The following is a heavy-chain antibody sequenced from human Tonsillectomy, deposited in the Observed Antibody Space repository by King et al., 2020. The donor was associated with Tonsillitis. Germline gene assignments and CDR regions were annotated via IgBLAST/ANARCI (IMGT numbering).Heavy chain of an antibody. J-gene: IGHJ3*02. CDR2: TYYRSKWYN. CDR3: ARNLGDGYSWDGFGI. D-gene: IGHD5-24*01. Sequence: MPLHESGPGLVKPSQTLSLTCAISGDSVSSNSAAWNWIRQSPSRGLEWLGRTYYRSKWYNDYAVSVKSRIIINPDTSKNQFSLQLNSVTPEDTAVYYCARNLGDGYSWDGFGIWGQGTMVTVSS. V-gene: IGHV6-1*01. CDR1: GDSVSSNSAA.